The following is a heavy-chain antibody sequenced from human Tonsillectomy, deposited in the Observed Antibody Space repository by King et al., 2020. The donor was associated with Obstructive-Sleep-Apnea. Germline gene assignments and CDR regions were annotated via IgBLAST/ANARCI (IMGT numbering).Heavy chain of an antibody. CDR3: ARFGDDFWSGYYTPFDY. V-gene: IGHV4-59*01. Sequence: MQLQESGPGLVKPSETLSLTCTVSGGSISSYYWSWIRQPPGRGLDWIGYIFYSGSTNYNPPLKSRVTISVDTSKNQFSLKLSSVTAADTAVYYCARFGDDFWSGYYTPFDYWGQGTLVTVSS. D-gene: IGHD3-3*01. J-gene: IGHJ4*02. CDR1: GGSISSYY. CDR2: IFYSGST.